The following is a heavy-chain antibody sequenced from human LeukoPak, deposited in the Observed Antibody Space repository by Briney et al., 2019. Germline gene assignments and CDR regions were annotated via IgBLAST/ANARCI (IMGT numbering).Heavy chain of an antibody. CDR3: ARGFGSGSYYNY. J-gene: IGHJ4*02. CDR2: INHSGST. D-gene: IGHD3-10*01. V-gene: IGHV4-34*01. CDR1: GGSFSGYY. Sequence: SETLSLTCTVDGGSFSGYYWSWIRQPPGKGLEWIGEINHSGSTNYNPSLKSRVTISVDTSKNQFSMKLSSVTNADTAVYYCARGFGSGSYYNYWGQGTLVTVSS.